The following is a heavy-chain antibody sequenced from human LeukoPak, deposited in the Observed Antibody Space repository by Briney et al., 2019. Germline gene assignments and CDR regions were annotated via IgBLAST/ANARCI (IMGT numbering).Heavy chain of an antibody. J-gene: IGHJ5*02. D-gene: IGHD3-10*01. CDR2: IYTSGST. CDR3: ARVPAYYGSGSYYSWFDP. Sequence: SETLSLTCTVSGGSISSYYWSWIRQPAGKGLEWIGRIYTSGSTNYNPSLKSRVTMSVDTSKNQFSLKLSSVTAADTAVYYCARVPAYYGSGSYYSWFDPWGQGTLVTVSS. CDR1: GGSISSYY. V-gene: IGHV4-4*07.